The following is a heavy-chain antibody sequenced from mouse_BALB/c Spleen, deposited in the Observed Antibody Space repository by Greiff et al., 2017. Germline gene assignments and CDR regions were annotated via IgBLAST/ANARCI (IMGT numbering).Heavy chain of an antibody. D-gene: IGHD1-1*01. CDR3: ARWGTTSRFAY. CDR1: GYAFTNYL. J-gene: IGHJ3*01. V-gene: IGHV1-54*01. Sequence: QVQLKESGAELVRPGTSVKVSCKASGYAFTNYLIEWVKQRPGQGLEWIGVINPGSGGTNYNEKFKGKATLTADKSSSTAYMQLSSLTSDDSAVYFCARWGTTSRFAYWGQGTLVTVSA. CDR2: INPGSGGT.